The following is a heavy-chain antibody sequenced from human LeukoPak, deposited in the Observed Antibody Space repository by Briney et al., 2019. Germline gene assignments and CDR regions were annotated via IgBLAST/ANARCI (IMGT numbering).Heavy chain of an antibody. CDR1: GYTFTGYY. D-gene: IGHD3-9*01. J-gene: IGHJ5*02. V-gene: IGHV1-69*13. CDR2: IIPIFGTA. Sequence: EASVKVSCKASGYTFTGYYMHWVRQAPGQGLEWMGGIIPIFGTANYAQKFQGRVTITADESTSTAYMELSSLRSEDTAVYYCATSTVRYYDILTGANWFDPWGQGTLVTVSS. CDR3: ATSTVRYYDILTGANWFDP.